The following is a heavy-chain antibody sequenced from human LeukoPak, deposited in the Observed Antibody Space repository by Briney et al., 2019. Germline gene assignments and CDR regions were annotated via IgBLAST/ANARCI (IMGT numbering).Heavy chain of an antibody. V-gene: IGHV4-38-2*01. CDR3: ARNSSLTTLKGGWFDP. CDR1: GCSINSGYS. D-gene: IGHD4-11*01. J-gene: IGHJ5*02. Sequence: SETLSLTCAVSGCSINSGYSWGWIRQRPGKGLEWIGNIYHSGYAYYNPSLKSRVTISMDTSKNQFSLKLSSVTAADTAVYYCARNSSLTTLKGGWFDPWGQGTLVTVSS. CDR2: IYHSGYA.